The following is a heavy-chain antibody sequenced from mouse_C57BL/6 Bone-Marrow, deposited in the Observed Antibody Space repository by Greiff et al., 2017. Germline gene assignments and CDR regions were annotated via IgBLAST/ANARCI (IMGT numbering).Heavy chain of an antibody. J-gene: IGHJ1*03. Sequence: VQLQQSGAELVRPGTSVTVSCKASGYDINNYLIEWVKQRPGQGLAWIGVINPEGGGTKYNEQFKGKATLTADKSSSTAYMHLSSLTSEDSAVYYCTRRWYLDVWGTGTTVTVSS. CDR3: TRRWYLDV. V-gene: IGHV1-54*01. CDR2: INPEGGGT. CDR1: GYDINNYL.